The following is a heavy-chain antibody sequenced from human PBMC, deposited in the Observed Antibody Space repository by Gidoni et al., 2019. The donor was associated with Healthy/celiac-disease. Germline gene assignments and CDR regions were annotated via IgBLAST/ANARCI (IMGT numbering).Heavy chain of an antibody. CDR1: GFTFSSYG. CDR2: IWYDGSNK. D-gene: IGHD3-22*01. CDR3: ARDLGYYDSMDY. J-gene: IGHJ4*02. Sequence: QVQLVESGGGVVQLGRSLRLSCAASGFTFSSYGMHWVRQAPGKGLEWVAVIWYDGSNKYYADSVKGRFTISRDNSKNTLYLQMNSLRAEDTAVYYCARDLGYYDSMDYWGQGTLVTVSS. V-gene: IGHV3-33*08.